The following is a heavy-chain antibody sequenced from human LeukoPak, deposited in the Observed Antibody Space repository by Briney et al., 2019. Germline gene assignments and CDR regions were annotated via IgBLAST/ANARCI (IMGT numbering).Heavy chain of an antibody. Sequence: GGSLRLSCVASGFSFSGYAIHWVRQAPGKGLEWVALISYNGGRKEYADSVKGRFTIDRDNSKNTVYLQMSSLRPDDTATYFCARQEARNYYYEGLDYWGQGNLVTVSA. CDR3: ARQEARNYYYEGLDY. CDR2: ISYNGGRK. CDR1: GFSFSGYA. V-gene: IGHV3-30*04. J-gene: IGHJ4*02. D-gene: IGHD3-16*01.